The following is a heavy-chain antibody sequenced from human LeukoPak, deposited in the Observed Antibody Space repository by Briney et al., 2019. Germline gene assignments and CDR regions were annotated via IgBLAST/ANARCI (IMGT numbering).Heavy chain of an antibody. D-gene: IGHD6-13*01. V-gene: IGHV4-59*01. CDR2: IYYSGST. J-gene: IGHJ4*02. CDR1: GGSISTYY. Sequence: SETLSLTCTVSGGSISTYYWSWIRQPPGKGLEWIGYIYYSGSTNYNPSLKSRVTISVDTSKSQFSLKLSSVTAADTAVYYCARGYCSSWFYFDYWGQGTLVTVSS. CDR3: ARGYCSSWFYFDY.